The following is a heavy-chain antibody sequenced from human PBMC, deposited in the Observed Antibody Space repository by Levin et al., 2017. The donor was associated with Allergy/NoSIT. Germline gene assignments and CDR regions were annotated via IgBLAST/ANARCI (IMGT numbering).Heavy chain of an antibody. CDR3: ARGASGNYYNRWESWFDP. Sequence: PGGSLRLSCAASGFTVSSNYMSWVRQAPGKGLEWVSVIYSGGSIYYADSVKGRFTISRDNSKNTLYLQMNSLRAEDTAVYYCARGASGNYYNRWESWFDPWGQGTLVTVSS. D-gene: IGHD3-10*01. J-gene: IGHJ5*02. CDR2: IYSGGSI. V-gene: IGHV3-53*01. CDR1: GFTVSSNY.